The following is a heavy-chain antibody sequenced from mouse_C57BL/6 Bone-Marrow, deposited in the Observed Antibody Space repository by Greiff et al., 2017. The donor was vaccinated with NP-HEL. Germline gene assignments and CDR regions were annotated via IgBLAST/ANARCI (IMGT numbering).Heavy chain of an antibody. D-gene: IGHD4-1*01. CDR3: ARKDNWDGYAMDY. J-gene: IGHJ4*01. Sequence: VKLVESGPGLVQPSQSLSITCTVSGFSLTSYGVHWVRQSPGKGLEWLGVIWSGGSTDYNAAFISRLSISKDNSKSQVFFKMNSLQADDTAIYYCARKDNWDGYAMDYWGQGTSVTVSS. CDR2: IWSGGST. V-gene: IGHV2-2*01. CDR1: GFSLTSYG.